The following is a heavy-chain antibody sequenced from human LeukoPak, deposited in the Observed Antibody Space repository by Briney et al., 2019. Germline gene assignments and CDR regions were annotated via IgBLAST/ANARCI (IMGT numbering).Heavy chain of an antibody. Sequence: GRSLRLSCAASGFTFDDYAMHWVRQAPGKGLEWVSGISWNSGSIGYADSVKGRFTISRDNAKNSLYLQMNSLRAEDTALYCCAKDRRPNYYDSSGYFVYWGQGTLVTVSS. D-gene: IGHD3-22*01. V-gene: IGHV3-9*01. CDR3: AKDRRPNYYDSSGYFVY. CDR1: GFTFDDYA. J-gene: IGHJ4*02. CDR2: ISWNSGSI.